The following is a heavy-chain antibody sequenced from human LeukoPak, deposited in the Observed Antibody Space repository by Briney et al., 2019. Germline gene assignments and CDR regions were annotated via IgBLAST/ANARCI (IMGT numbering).Heavy chain of an antibody. V-gene: IGHV3-23*01. CDR1: GFTFTDYA. CDR2: SSACGGTT. Sequence: GGSLRLSCVASGFTFTDYALAWVRQAPGKGLEWVSRSSACGGTTYYAATEKDRFNIYRENYKHSVYLQISSLTAEDTARYYCARISFGDLGGYFDYWGQGNLVTVSS. J-gene: IGHJ4*02. CDR3: ARISFGDLGGYFDY. D-gene: IGHD3-10*01.